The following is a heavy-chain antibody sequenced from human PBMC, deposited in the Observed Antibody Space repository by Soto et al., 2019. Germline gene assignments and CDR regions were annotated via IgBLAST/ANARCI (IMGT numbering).Heavy chain of an antibody. CDR1: GLTFTDYW. D-gene: IGHD1-26*01. CDR2: IKQDESEK. Sequence: PGGSLRLSCVTYGLTFTDYWMSWVRQAPGKGLEWVANIKQDESEKNYLDSVKGRFTISRDNAKNSLYLQMNNLRAEDTAVYYCASDRFRGTYYLRGVTYFFEEWGQGAPVTVSS. CDR3: ASDRFRGTYYLRGVTYFFEE. V-gene: IGHV3-7*03. J-gene: IGHJ4*02.